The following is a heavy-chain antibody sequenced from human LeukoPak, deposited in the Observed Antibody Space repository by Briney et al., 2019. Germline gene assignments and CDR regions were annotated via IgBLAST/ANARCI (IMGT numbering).Heavy chain of an antibody. CDR3: AKHLFHYYGSGSNY. J-gene: IGHJ4*02. CDR2: ISWNSGSI. Sequence: GGSLRLSCAASGFTFDDYAMHWVRQAPGKGLEWVSGISWNSGSIGYADSVKGRFTISRDNAKNSLYLQMNSLRAEDTALYYCAKHLFHYYGSGSNYWGQGTLVTVSS. V-gene: IGHV3-9*01. D-gene: IGHD3-10*01. CDR1: GFTFDDYA.